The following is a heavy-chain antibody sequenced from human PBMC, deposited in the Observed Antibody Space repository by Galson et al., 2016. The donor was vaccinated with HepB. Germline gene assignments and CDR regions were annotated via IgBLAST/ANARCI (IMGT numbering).Heavy chain of an antibody. J-gene: IGHJ4*02. V-gene: IGHV3-23*01. Sequence: SLRLSCAASGFTFSSFDMSWVRQAPGKGLEWVSAISGNGDTTYYADSVKGRFTISRDNSKNTLFLQMNSLRAEDTAVYYCAKDLGSGTTPSPDYWGQGTLVTVSS. CDR3: AKDLGSGTTPSPDY. D-gene: IGHD1-7*01. CDR1: GFTFSSFD. CDR2: ISGNGDTT.